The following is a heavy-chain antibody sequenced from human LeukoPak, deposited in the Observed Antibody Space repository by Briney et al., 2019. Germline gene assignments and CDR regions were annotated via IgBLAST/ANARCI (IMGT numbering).Heavy chain of an antibody. CDR3: AKRDGYNSNSFDS. J-gene: IGHJ4*02. CDR2: IWYDGSNK. D-gene: IGHD5-24*01. V-gene: IGHV3-33*06. CDR1: GFTFSDYG. Sequence: PGKSLRLSCTASGFTFSDYGMHWVRQPPGKGLEWVAIIWYDGSNKKYEDSVKGRFTISRDNSKNTLYLQMNSLRAEDTAVYYCAKRDGYNSNSFDSWGQGTLVTVSS.